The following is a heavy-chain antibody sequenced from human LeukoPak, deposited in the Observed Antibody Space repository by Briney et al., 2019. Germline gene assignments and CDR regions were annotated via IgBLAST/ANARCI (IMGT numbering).Heavy chain of an antibody. J-gene: IGHJ6*01. Sequence: SETLSLTCTVSGGSISGYYWSWIRQPPGKGLEWIGYIYYSGRTSYNPFLRGRVNISVDTSKNQFSLKLSSVTAADTAVYYCARYGVYRGMDVWREGTTVTVSS. CDR2: IYYSGRT. D-gene: IGHD5-12*01. V-gene: IGHV4-59*01. CDR3: ARYGVYRGMDV. CDR1: GGSISGYY.